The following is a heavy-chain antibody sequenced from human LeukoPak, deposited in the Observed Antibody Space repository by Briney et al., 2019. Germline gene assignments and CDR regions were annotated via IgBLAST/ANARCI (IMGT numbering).Heavy chain of an antibody. D-gene: IGHD1-20*01. J-gene: IGHJ2*01. Sequence: KPSETLSLTCTVSGGSSSSYYWSWIREPTGKGLEWIGYIYYSGSTHYNLSLRSRVTISVDTSKTQFSLKLSSVTAADTAVYYCARHLANWNNWYFDLWGRGTQVTVSS. CDR2: IYYSGST. CDR1: GGSSSSYY. V-gene: IGHV4-59*08. CDR3: ARHLANWNNWYFDL.